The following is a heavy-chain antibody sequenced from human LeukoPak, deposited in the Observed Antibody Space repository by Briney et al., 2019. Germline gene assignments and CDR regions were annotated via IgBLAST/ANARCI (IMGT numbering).Heavy chain of an antibody. V-gene: IGHV4-38-2*02. J-gene: IGHJ2*01. CDR3: ARPAVTGTSPDWYFDL. CDR1: GYSISSGYY. D-gene: IGHD6-19*01. Sequence: PSETLSLTCTVSGYSISSGYYWTWIRQPPGKGLEWIGSIYYSGSTFYNPSLSSRLTISVDTSRNQFSLRLSSVTAADTAVYYCARPAVTGTSPDWYFDLWGRGTLVAVSS. CDR2: IYYSGST.